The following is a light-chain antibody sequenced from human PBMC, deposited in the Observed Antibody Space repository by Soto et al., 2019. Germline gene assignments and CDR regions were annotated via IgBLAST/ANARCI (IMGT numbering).Light chain of an antibody. V-gene: IGKV3-20*01. J-gene: IGKJ5*01. CDR2: DAS. CDR3: QQYGSSPIT. Sequence: EIVLTQSPGTLSLSPGERVSLSCRASQSVSSSSLAWYQQKPGQAPRLLICDASSRATGIPDRFSGSGSGTYFTLTISRLAHEDFAVYYCQQYGSSPITFGQGTRLEIK. CDR1: QSVSSSS.